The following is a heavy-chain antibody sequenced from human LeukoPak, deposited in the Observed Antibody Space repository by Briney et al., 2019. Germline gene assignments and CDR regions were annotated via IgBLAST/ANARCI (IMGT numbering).Heavy chain of an antibody. CDR2: IYYSGST. D-gene: IGHD5-24*01. J-gene: IGHJ6*03. CDR1: GGSISSYY. CDR3: ARLEQYYYYYMDV. Sequence: PSETLSLTCTVSGGSISSYYWSWLRQPPGKGLEWIGYIYYSGSTNYNPSLKSRVTISVDTSKNQFSLKLSSVTAADTAVYYCARLEQYYYYYMDVWGKGTTVTVSS. V-gene: IGHV4-59*01.